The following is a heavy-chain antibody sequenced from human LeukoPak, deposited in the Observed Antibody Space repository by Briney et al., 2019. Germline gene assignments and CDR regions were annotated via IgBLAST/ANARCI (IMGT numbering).Heavy chain of an antibody. CDR3: ARVWSGYYRNLDY. J-gene: IGHJ4*02. CDR1: GGSISSSNYY. Sequence: SETLSLTCTVSGGSISSSNYYWGWIRQPPGKGLEWIGSIYYSGSTYYNPSLKSRVTISVDTSKNQFSLKLSSVTAADTAVYYCARVWSGYYRNLDYWGQGTLVTVSS. D-gene: IGHD3-3*01. V-gene: IGHV4-39*01. CDR2: IYYSGST.